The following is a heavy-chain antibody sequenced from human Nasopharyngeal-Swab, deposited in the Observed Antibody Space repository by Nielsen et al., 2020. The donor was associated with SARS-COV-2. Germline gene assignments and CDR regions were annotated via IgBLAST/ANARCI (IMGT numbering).Heavy chain of an antibody. CDR1: GDSVTSYY. Sequence: SETLSLTCAISGDSVTSYYWGWIRQPPGKGLEWIGSMYHSGHTYHNLSLKSRVTISVDTSKNQVSLNLTSVTAADTAVYYCARHLSDVDSPMVPWFDPWGQGTLVTVS. CDR2: MYHSGHT. V-gene: IGHV4-38-2*01. CDR3: ARHLSDVDSPMVPWFDP. D-gene: IGHD3-10*01. J-gene: IGHJ5*02.